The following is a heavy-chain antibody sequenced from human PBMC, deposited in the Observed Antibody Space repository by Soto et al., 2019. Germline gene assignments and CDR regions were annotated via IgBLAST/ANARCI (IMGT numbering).Heavy chain of an antibody. V-gene: IGHV3-48*03. CDR3: TRGTQQRHLDY. D-gene: IGHD6-13*01. CDR2: ISSSGRTI. CDR1: GFTFSSYE. J-gene: IGHJ4*02. Sequence: EVQLVESGGGLVQSGGSLRLSCAASGFTFSSYEMNWVRQAPGKGLEWVSYISSSGRTIYYADSVKGRFTISRDNAKNSLYLQLNSLSAEDTAVFYCTRGTQQRHLDYWGQGTLVTVSS.